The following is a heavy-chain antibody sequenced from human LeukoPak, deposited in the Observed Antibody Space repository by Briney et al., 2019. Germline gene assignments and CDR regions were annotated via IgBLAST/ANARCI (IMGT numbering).Heavy chain of an antibody. J-gene: IGHJ3*02. CDR1: GFTVSSNF. CDR3: AEDLSVAGPGDAFDI. V-gene: IGHV3-66*02. D-gene: IGHD6-19*01. CDR2: IYSNGRT. Sequence: GGSLRLSCAASGFTVSSNFMSWVRQAPGKGLEWVSVIYSNGRTTYADSVKGRFTISRDNSKNTLYLQMNSLRAEDTAVYYCAEDLSVAGPGDAFDIWGQGTMVTVSS.